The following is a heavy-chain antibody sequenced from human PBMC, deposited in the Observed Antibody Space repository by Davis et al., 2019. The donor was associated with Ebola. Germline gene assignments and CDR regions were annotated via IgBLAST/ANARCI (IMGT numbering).Heavy chain of an antibody. CDR1: GYKFTTYW. CDR3: ARPWTYRDLDAFDI. CDR2: IYPGDSDT. V-gene: IGHV5-51*01. D-gene: IGHD3/OR15-3a*01. J-gene: IGHJ3*02. Sequence: GESLKISCKTSGYKFTTYWIGWVRQMPGKGLEWMGLIYPGDSDTRYNPSFQGHVTLSVDKSISTAYLQWSSLEASDTAIYYCARPWTYRDLDAFDIWGQGTMVTVSS.